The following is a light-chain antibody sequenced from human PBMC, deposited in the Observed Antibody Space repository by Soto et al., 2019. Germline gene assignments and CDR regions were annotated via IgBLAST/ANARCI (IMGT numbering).Light chain of an antibody. Sequence: QAVVTQEPSLTVSPGGTVTLTCGSSTGAVTSGHYPYWFQQKPGQAPRTLIYDTSKKHSWTPARFSGSLLGGKAALTLSGAQADDEADYYCFLYYNGPRVFGGGTKLTV. V-gene: IGLV7-46*01. CDR2: DTS. CDR1: TGAVTSGHY. J-gene: IGLJ3*02. CDR3: FLYYNGPRV.